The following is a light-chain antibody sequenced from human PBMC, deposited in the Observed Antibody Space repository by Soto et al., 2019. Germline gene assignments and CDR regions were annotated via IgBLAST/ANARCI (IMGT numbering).Light chain of an antibody. CDR1: SSDVGSYNL. J-gene: IGLJ1*01. CDR2: EVS. Sequence: QSVLTQPASVSGSPGQSITISCTGTSSDVGSYNLVSWYQQHPGKAPKLMIYEVSKRPSGVSNRFSGSKSGNTASLTISWLQAEDEADYYCCSYAGSYVFGTGTKVTVL. V-gene: IGLV2-23*02. CDR3: CSYAGSYV.